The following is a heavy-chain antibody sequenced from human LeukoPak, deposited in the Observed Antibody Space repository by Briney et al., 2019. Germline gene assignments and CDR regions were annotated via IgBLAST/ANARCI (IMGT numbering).Heavy chain of an antibody. Sequence: PSETLSLTCTVSGGSISSYYWGWIRQPPGKGLEWIGSTYHSGSTYYNPSLKSRVTISVDTSKNQFSLKLSSVTAADTAVYYCARVGATGYWGQGTLVTVSS. J-gene: IGHJ4*02. V-gene: IGHV4-38-2*02. D-gene: IGHD1-26*01. CDR2: TYHSGST. CDR1: GGSISSYY. CDR3: ARVGATGY.